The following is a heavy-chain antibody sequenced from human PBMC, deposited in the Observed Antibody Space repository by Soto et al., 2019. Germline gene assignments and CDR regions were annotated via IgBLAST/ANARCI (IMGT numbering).Heavy chain of an antibody. Sequence: SGPTLVNPTQTLTLTCTFSGFSLSTSGMRVSWIRQPPGKALEWLARIDWDDDKFYSTSLKTRLTISKDTSKNQVVLTMTNMDPVDTGTYYCARNPDYFYYGMDVWGQGTTVTVSS. CDR3: ARNPDYFYYGMDV. CDR1: GFSLSTSGMR. J-gene: IGHJ6*02. V-gene: IGHV2-70*04. CDR2: IDWDDDK.